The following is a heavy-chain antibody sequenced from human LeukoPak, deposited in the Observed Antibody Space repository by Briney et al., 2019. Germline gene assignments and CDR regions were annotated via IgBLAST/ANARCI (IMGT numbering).Heavy chain of an antibody. CDR2: INHCGST. J-gene: IGHJ3*02. CDR1: GYSISRGYY. CDR3: ARRRRIYGDYFVRAFDI. D-gene: IGHD4-17*01. V-gene: IGHV4-38-2*02. Sequence: NPSETLSLTCTVSGYSISRGYYWGWIRQPPGKGLEWIGEINHCGSTNYNPPLKSRVTISVDTSKNQFSLKLSSVTAADPAVYYCARRRRIYGDYFVRAFDIWGQGTMVTVSS.